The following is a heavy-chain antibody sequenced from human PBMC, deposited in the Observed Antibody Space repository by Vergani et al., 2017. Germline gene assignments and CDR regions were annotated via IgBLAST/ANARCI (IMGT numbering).Heavy chain of an antibody. CDR3: ARTWRGYSYGHVTPEVDY. D-gene: IGHD5-18*01. CDR2: IYHSGST. Sequence: QVQLQESGPGLVKPSETLSLTCAVSGYSISSGYYWGWIRQPPGKGLEWIGSIYHSGSTYYNPSLKSRVTISVDTSKNQFSLKLSSVTAADTAVYYCARTWRGYSYGHVTPEVDYWGEGTLVTVSS. J-gene: IGHJ4*02. V-gene: IGHV4-38-2*01. CDR1: GYSISSGYY.